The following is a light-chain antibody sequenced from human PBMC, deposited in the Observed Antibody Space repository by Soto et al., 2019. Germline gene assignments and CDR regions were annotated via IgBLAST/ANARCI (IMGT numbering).Light chain of an antibody. V-gene: IGLV2-14*01. Sequence: QSALTQAASVSGSPGQSITISCTGTSSDIGAYHYVSWYQHRPGKAPKVLIYAVNNRPSGISDRFSGSKSGNTASLTISGLQAEDEAVYYCNSYTNSDTVIFGGGTKLTVL. CDR1: SSDIGAYHY. J-gene: IGLJ2*01. CDR2: AVN. CDR3: NSYTNSDTVI.